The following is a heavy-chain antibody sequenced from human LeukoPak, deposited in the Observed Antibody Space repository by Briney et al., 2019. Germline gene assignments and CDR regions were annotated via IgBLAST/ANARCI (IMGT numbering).Heavy chain of an antibody. CDR2: ISSSSSYI. CDR1: GFTFSSYS. Sequence: GGSLRLSCAASGFTFSSYSMTWVRQAPGKGLEWVSSISSSSSYIYYADSVKGRFTISRDNAKNSLYLQMNSLRAEDTAVYYCARRFIAAADDWFDPWGQGTLVTVSS. V-gene: IGHV3-21*01. D-gene: IGHD6-13*01. CDR3: ARRFIAAADDWFDP. J-gene: IGHJ5*02.